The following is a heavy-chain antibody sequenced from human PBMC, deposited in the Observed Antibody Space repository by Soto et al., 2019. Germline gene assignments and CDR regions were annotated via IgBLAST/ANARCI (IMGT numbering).Heavy chain of an antibody. CDR2: INHSGST. Sequence: SETLSLTCAVYGGSFSGYYWSWIRQPPGKGLEWIGEINHSGSTNSNPSLKSRVTISVDTSKNQFSLELSSVPAADTAVYCCARSRGRVVAARRLFDYWGQGTLVTVSS. D-gene: IGHD6-6*01. V-gene: IGHV4-34*01. CDR1: GGSFSGYY. J-gene: IGHJ4*02. CDR3: ARSRGRVVAARRLFDY.